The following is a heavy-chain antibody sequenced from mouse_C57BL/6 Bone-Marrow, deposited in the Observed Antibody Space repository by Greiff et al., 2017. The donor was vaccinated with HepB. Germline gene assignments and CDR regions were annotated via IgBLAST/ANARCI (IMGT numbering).Heavy chain of an antibody. CDR1: GFTFSDYY. Sequence: EVKLVESEGGLVQPGSSMKLSCTASGFTFSDYYMAWVRQVPEKGLEWVANINDDGSSTYYLDSLKSRFIISRDNAKNILYLQMSSLKSEDTATYYCARDGYYAMDYGGQGTSVTVSS. CDR3: ARDGYYAMDY. J-gene: IGHJ4*01. CDR2: INDDGSST. V-gene: IGHV5-16*01.